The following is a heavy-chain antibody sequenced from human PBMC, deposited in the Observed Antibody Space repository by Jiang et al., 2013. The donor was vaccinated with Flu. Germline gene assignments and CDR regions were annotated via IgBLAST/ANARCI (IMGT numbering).Heavy chain of an antibody. J-gene: IGHJ6*02. CDR3: AKPEGNDYGDYVLNYYYHMDV. Sequence: GAEVKKPGASVKVSCKASGYTFTNYAMHWVRQAPGQRLEWMGWINAVNGDTKYSQKFQGRVTVTLDTSASTAYMELSGLRSEDTAVYYCAKPEGNDYGDYVLNYYYHMDVWGQGTTVTVS. CDR1: GYTFTNYA. CDR2: INAVNGDT. D-gene: IGHD4-17*01. V-gene: IGHV1-3*01.